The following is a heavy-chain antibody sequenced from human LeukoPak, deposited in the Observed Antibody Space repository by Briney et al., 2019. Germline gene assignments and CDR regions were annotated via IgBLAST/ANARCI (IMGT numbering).Heavy chain of an antibody. CDR3: ARSPDILTGENFDY. Sequence: ASVKVSYKASEYTFTGYYMHWVRQAPGQGLEWMGWINPNSGGTNYAQEFCARVTMTRDTSISTAYMELSRLRSDDTAVFYCARSPDILTGENFDYWGQGTLVTVSS. V-gene: IGHV1-2*02. CDR1: EYTFTGYY. CDR2: INPNSGGT. D-gene: IGHD3-9*01. J-gene: IGHJ4*02.